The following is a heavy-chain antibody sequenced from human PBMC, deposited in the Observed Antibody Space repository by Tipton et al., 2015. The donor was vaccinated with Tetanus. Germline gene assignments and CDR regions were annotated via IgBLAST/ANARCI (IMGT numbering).Heavy chain of an antibody. CDR3: ARRRYTWNRGGFDL. V-gene: IGHV4-34*01. Sequence: TLSLTCAVSGGSFTDCYWGWVRQPPGKGLEWIGKVNHSGTTYYNASLKSRLTMSVDTSEQHFSLNLNSVTASDTAMYYCARRRYTWNRGGFDLWGQGTMVTVSS. J-gene: IGHJ3*01. CDR1: GGSFTDCY. D-gene: IGHD1-20*01. CDR2: VNHSGTT.